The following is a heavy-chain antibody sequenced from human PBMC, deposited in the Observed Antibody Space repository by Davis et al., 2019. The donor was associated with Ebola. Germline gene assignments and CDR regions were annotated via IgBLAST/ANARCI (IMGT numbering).Heavy chain of an antibody. J-gene: IGHJ4*02. CDR2: IYSGGST. Sequence: GGSLRLSCAASGFTVSSNYMSWVRQAPGKGLEWVSVIYSGGSTYYADSVKGRFTISRDNSKNTLYLQMNSLRSDDTAVYYCARDTGSYPFDYWGQGTLVTVSS. CDR1: GFTVSSNY. D-gene: IGHD1-26*01. V-gene: IGHV3-53*05. CDR3: ARDTGSYPFDY.